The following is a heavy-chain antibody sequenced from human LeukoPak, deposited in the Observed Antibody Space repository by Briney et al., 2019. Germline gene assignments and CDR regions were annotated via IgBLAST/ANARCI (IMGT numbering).Heavy chain of an antibody. CDR1: GFTFSSYA. Sequence: QTGGSLRLSCVASGFTFSSYAMHWVRQAPGKGLEWVAVISDDGTKEYYADSVKGRFTISRDNSKNTLDLQMNSLRAEDTAVYYCAKANWGSGYWGQGTLVTVSS. CDR2: ISDDGTKE. V-gene: IGHV3-30-3*01. D-gene: IGHD7-27*01. J-gene: IGHJ4*02. CDR3: AKANWGSGY.